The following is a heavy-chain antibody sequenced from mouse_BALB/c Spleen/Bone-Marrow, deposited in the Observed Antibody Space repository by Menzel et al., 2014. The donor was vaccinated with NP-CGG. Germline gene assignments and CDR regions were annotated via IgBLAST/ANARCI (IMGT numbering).Heavy chain of an antibody. J-gene: IGHJ3*01. V-gene: IGHV5-4*02. CDR3: ARDGNYAY. Sequence: EVQGVESGGGLAKPGGSLKLSCAASGFTFSDYYMYWVRQTPEKRLEWVATISDGGSYTYYPDSVKGRFTISRDNAKNNLYLQMSSLKSEDTAMYYCARDGNYAYWGQGTLVTVSA. CDR2: ISDGGSYT. CDR1: GFTFSDYY. D-gene: IGHD2-1*01.